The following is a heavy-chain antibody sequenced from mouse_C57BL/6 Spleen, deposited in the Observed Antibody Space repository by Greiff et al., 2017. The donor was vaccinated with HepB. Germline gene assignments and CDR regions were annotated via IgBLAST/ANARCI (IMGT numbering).Heavy chain of an antibody. V-gene: IGHV1-55*01. CDR1: GYTFTSYW. D-gene: IGHD1-1*01. Sequence: VQLQESGAELVKPGASVKMSCKASGYTFTSYWITWVKQRPGQGLEWIGDIYPGSGSTNYNEKFKSKATLTVDTSSSTAYMQLSSLTSEDSAVYYCARYYGSRGYFDVWGTGTTVTVSS. CDR3: ARYYGSRGYFDV. J-gene: IGHJ1*03. CDR2: IYPGSGST.